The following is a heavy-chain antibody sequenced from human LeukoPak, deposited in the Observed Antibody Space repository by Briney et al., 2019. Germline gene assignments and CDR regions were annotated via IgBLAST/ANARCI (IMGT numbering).Heavy chain of an antibody. CDR1: GGSISSYY. D-gene: IGHD3-22*01. Sequence: SETLSLTCTVSGGSISSYYWSWIRQPPGKGLEWIGYIYYSGSTNYNPSLKSRVTISVDTSKSQFSLKLSSVTAADTAVYYCARHVGYYDSSGPTNWFDPWGQGTLVTVSS. J-gene: IGHJ5*02. CDR2: IYYSGST. CDR3: ARHVGYYDSSGPTNWFDP. V-gene: IGHV4-59*08.